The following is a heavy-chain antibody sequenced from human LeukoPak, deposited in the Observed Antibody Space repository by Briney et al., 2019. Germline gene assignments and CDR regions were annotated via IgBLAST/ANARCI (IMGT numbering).Heavy chain of an antibody. D-gene: IGHD6-13*01. CDR1: GGSISSYY. Sequence: PSETLSLTCTVSGGSISSYYWSWIRQPPGKGLEWIGYIYYSGSTNYNPSLKSRVTISVDTSKNQSSLKLSSVTAADTAVYDCARHRGAAARFSWGQGTLVTVSS. CDR3: ARHRGAAARFS. CDR2: IYYSGST. V-gene: IGHV4-59*08. J-gene: IGHJ4*02.